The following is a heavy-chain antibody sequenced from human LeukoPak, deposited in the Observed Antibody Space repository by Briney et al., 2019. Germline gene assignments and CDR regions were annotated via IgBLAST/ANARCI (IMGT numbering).Heavy chain of an antibody. CDR2: ISSSSNYI. D-gene: IGHD2-15*01. CDR1: GFTFSSYS. CDR3: ARAVYCSGGSCHTTPYYVDY. J-gene: IGHJ4*02. V-gene: IGHV3-21*01. Sequence: GGSLRLSRAASGFTFSSYSMNWVRQAPGKGLEWVSSISSSSNYIYYADSMKGRFTISRDNARNSLYLQMNTLRAEDTAVYYCARAVYCSGGSCHTTPYYVDYWGQGSLVTVSS.